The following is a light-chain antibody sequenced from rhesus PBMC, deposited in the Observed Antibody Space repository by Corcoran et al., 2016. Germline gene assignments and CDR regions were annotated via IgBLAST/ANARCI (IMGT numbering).Light chain of an antibody. V-gene: IGKV1-94*01. CDR3: LQEYTSPLT. J-gene: IGKJ4*01. CDR1: QGINKA. CDR2: AAS. Sequence: DIQMTQSPSSLSASVGDRVTVTCRASQGINKALSWYQQKPGKAPTLLIYAASSLQTGGSSRFRGSGSGTDYTLTISSLPPEDVATYYCLQEYTSPLTFGGGTKVEIK.